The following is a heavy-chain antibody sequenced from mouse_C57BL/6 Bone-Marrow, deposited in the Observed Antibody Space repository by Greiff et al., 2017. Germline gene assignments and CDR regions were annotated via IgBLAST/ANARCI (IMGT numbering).Heavy chain of an antibody. D-gene: IGHD2-4*01. CDR3: ARGYDYDYAMDY. CDR1: GYSFTDYN. J-gene: IGHJ4*01. Sequence: VQLKQSGPELVKPGASVKISCKASGYSFTDYNMYWVKQSNGKSLEWIGVINPNYGTTSYNQKFKGKATLTVDQSSRTAYMQLNSLTSEDSAVYYCARGYDYDYAMDYWGQGTSVTVSS. V-gene: IGHV1-39*01. CDR2: INPNYGTT.